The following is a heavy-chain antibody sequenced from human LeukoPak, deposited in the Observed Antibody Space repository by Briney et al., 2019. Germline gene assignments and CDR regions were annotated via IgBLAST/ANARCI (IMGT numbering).Heavy chain of an antibody. CDR2: IRGSGGST. D-gene: IGHD4-23*01. V-gene: IGHV3-23*01. CDR1: GFTFSSYG. J-gene: IGHJ6*03. Sequence: GGSLRLSCAASGFTFSSYGMSWVRQAPGKGLEWVSSIRGSGGSTFYSDSVKGRFTISRDDSKNTLYLQMDSLRDEDTAVYYCARDSGKDYYMDVWGKGTTVTVSS. CDR3: ARDSGKDYYMDV.